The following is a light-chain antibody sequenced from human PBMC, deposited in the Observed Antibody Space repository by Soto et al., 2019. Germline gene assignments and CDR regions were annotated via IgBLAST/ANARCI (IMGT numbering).Light chain of an antibody. Sequence: QSVLTQPPSASGTPGQRVTISCSGGSSNIGRDTVNWYQQLPGTAPKLLIYSTNQRPSGVPDRFSGSKSGTSASLAISGLQSGDEADYYCATWDGSLNGWVFGGGTKVTVL. CDR2: STN. CDR1: SSNIGRDT. J-gene: IGLJ3*02. CDR3: ATWDGSLNGWV. V-gene: IGLV1-44*01.